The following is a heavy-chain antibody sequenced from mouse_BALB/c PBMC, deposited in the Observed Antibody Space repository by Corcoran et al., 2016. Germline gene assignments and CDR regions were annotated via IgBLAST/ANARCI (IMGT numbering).Heavy chain of an antibody. V-gene: IGHV4-1*02. CDR2: INPDSSTI. D-gene: IGHD1-2*01. J-gene: IGHJ2*01. Sequence: EVKLLESGGGLVQPGGSLKLSCAASGFDFSRYLLSWVRQAPGKGLEWIGEINPDSSTINYTRSLKDKFIISRDNAKNTLDLQMSKVRSEDTALYYCASLHYYGFHDYWGQGTTLTVSS. CDR1: GFDFSRYL. CDR3: ASLHYYGFHDY.